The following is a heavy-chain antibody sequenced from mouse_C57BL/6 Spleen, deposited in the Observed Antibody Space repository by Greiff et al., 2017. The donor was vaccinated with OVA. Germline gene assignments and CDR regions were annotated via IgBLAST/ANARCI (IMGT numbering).Heavy chain of an antibody. CDR2: ISYDGSN. CDR3: AREGDDYDVKGSY. CDR1: GYSITSGYY. Sequence: DVQLVESGPGLVKPSQSLSLTCSVTGYSITSGYYWNWIRQFPGNKLEWMGYISYDGSNNYNPSLKNRISITRDTSKNQFFLKLNSVTTEDTATYYCAREGDDYDVKGSYWGQGTTLTVSS. D-gene: IGHD2-4*01. J-gene: IGHJ2*01. V-gene: IGHV3-6*01.